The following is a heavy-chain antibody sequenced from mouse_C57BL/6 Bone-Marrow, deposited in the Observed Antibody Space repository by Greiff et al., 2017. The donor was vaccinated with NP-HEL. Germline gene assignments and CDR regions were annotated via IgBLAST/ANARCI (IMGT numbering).Heavy chain of an antibody. CDR2: INPGRGGT. Sequence: QVQLKQSGAELVRPGTSVKVSCKASGYAFTNYLIEWVKQRPGQGLEWIGVINPGRGGTNYNEKFKGKATLTADKSSSTAYMQLSSLTSEDAAVYFCARDGYSPFDYWGQGTTLTVSS. V-gene: IGHV1-54*01. J-gene: IGHJ2*01. CDR3: ARDGYSPFDY. CDR1: GYAFTNYL. D-gene: IGHD2-3*01.